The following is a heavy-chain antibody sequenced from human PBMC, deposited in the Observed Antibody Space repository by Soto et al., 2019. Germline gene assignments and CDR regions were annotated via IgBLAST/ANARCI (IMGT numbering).Heavy chain of an antibody. D-gene: IGHD4-17*01. V-gene: IGHV3-33*01. J-gene: IGHJ4*02. CDR1: GFAFSAYG. CDR3: ARVGGTVTSDY. Sequence: QVQLVESGGGVVQTGRSLRLSCAASGFAFSAYGMHWVRQAPGKGLEWVAMIYYDGSNKYYADSVKGRFTISRDNSKNTLYLQMSSLRAEDTALYYCARVGGTVTSDYWGQGTLVTVSS. CDR2: IYYDGSNK.